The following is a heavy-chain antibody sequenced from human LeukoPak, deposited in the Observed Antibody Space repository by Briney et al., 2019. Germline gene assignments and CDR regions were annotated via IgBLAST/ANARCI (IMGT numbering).Heavy chain of an antibody. CDR2: ISAYNGNT. CDR1: GYTFTSYY. D-gene: IGHD3-22*01. CDR3: ARPYYYDGYFDY. V-gene: IGHV1-18*04. Sequence: ASVKVSCKASGYTFTSYYMHWVRQAPGQGLEWMGWISAYNGNTNYAQNLQGRVTMTTDTSTSTAYMELRSLRSDDTAVYYCARPYYYDGYFDYWGQGTLVTVSS. J-gene: IGHJ4*02.